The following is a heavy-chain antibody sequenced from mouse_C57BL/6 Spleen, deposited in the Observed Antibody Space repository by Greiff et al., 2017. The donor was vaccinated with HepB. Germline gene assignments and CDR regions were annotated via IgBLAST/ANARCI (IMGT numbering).Heavy chain of an antibody. CDR3: ARWGGSSFYYYAMDY. D-gene: IGHD1-1*01. V-gene: IGHV1-22*01. J-gene: IGHJ4*01. CDR2: INPNNGGT. CDR1: GYTFTDYN. Sequence: VQLQQSGPELVKPGASVKMSCKASGYTFTDYNMHWVKQSHGKSLEWIGYINPNNGGTSYNQKFKGKATLTVNKSSSTAYMELRSLTSEDSAVYYCARWGGSSFYYYAMDYWGQGTSVTVSS.